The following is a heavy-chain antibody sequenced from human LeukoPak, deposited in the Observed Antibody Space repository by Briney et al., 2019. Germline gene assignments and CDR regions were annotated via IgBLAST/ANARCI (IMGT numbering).Heavy chain of an antibody. Sequence: GGSLRLSCAASGFTFDDYAMHWVRHAPGKGLEWVSGISWNSGSIGYADSVKGRFTIFRDNAKNSLYLQMNSLRAEDTALYYCAKASHTAMAFDYWGQGTLVTVSS. J-gene: IGHJ4*02. D-gene: IGHD5-18*01. CDR3: AKASHTAMAFDY. V-gene: IGHV3-9*01. CDR1: GFTFDDYA. CDR2: ISWNSGSI.